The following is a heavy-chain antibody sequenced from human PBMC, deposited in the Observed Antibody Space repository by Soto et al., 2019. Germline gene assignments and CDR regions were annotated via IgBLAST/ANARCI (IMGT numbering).Heavy chain of an antibody. V-gene: IGHV1-69*04. J-gene: IGHJ4*02. D-gene: IGHD3-16*02. CDR2: IIPILGIA. CDR3: ARERYDYIWGSYRPFDY. CDR1: GGTFSSYT. Sequence: ASVKVSCKASGGTFSSYTISWVRQAPGQGLEWMGRIIPILGIANYAQKFQGRVTITADKSTSTAYMELSSLRSEDTAVYYCARERYDYIWGSYRPFDYWGQGTLVTVSS.